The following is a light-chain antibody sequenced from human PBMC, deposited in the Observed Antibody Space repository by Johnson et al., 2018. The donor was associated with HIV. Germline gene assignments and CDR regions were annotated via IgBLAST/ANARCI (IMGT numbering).Light chain of an antibody. CDR1: SSNIGKNY. V-gene: IGLV1-51*02. CDR2: ENK. Sequence: QSVLTQPPSVSAAPGQMVSISCSGSSSNIGKNYVSWYQQFPGTAPKLLIHENKKRPSGIPDRFSGSKSGTSATLGITGLQTGDEAGYYCGTWDSRLRADVFGAGTKVTVL. J-gene: IGLJ1*01. CDR3: GTWDSRLRADV.